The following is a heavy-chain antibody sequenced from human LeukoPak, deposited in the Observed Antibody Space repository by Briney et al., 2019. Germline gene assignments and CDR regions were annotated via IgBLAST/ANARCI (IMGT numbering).Heavy chain of an antibody. CDR3: AKGRDTSGRQNFDF. CDR2: ISASGSGT. J-gene: IGHJ4*02. Sequence: GGSLRLSCEASGFTFTFYAMHWVRQAPGKGLEWVSSISASGSGTFYTDSMNGRFTISRDNAKKTFFLQMKNLRPGDTALYYCAKGRDTSGRQNFDFWGQETLVTVSS. V-gene: IGHV3-23*01. D-gene: IGHD6-19*01. CDR1: GFTFTFYA.